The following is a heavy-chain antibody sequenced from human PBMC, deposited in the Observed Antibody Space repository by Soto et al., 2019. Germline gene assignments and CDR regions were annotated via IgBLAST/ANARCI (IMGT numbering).Heavy chain of an antibody. CDR2: IWYDGSNK. CDR3: ARDLTPLEWLLSEPDTNYYYGMDV. V-gene: IGHV3-33*01. Sequence: GGSLRLSCAASGFTFSSYGMHWVRQAPGKGLEWVAVIWYDGSNKYYADSVKGRFTISRDNSKNTLYLQMNSLRAEDTAVYYCARDLTPLEWLLSEPDTNYYYGMDVWGQGTTVTVSS. J-gene: IGHJ6*02. D-gene: IGHD3-3*01. CDR1: GFTFSSYG.